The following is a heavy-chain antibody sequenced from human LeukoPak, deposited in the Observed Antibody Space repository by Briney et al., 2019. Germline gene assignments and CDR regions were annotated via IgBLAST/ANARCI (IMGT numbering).Heavy chain of an antibody. V-gene: IGHV1-3*01. J-gene: IGHJ4*02. D-gene: IGHD5-18*01. CDR2: INAGNGNT. Sequence: ASVKVSCKASGGTFSSYAISWVRQAPGQGLEWMGWINAGNGNTKYSQKFQGRVTITRDTSASTAYMELSSLRSEDTAVYYCAREDTAMVTGVDYWGQGTLVTVSS. CDR3: AREDTAMVTGVDY. CDR1: GGTFSSYA.